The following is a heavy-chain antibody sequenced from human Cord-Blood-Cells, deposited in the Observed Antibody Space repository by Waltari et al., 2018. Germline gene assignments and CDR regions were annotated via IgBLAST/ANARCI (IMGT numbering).Heavy chain of an antibody. Sequence: EVQLVEAGGGVVQRGGSLRLSCAASGFTFSSYGMSWVSKAPGKGLGWVGNRMQDGGEKSYVDSVKGRLTISRDKAKNSLYLQMNSLRAEDTAVYYCARGSGSYYYWGQGTRCSVSS. CDR1: GFTFSSYG. V-gene: IGHV3-7*01. J-gene: IGHJ4*02. CDR2: RMQDGGEK. D-gene: IGHD1-26*01. CDR3: ARGSGSYYY.